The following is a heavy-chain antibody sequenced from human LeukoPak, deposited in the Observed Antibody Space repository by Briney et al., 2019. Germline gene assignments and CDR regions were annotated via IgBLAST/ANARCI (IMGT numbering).Heavy chain of an antibody. D-gene: IGHD1-14*01. V-gene: IGHV5-51*01. CDR2: VYLGDSET. CDR1: GYIFTTYW. CDR3: ATLFSRNFDV. J-gene: IGHJ3*01. Sequence: GESLKISCKGSGYIFTTYWIGWVRQRPGEGLEWMGLVYLGDSETRYSPSFQGQVTLSADKSSATAYLHWSSLKASDTAMYYCATLFSRNFDVWGQGTVVAVSS.